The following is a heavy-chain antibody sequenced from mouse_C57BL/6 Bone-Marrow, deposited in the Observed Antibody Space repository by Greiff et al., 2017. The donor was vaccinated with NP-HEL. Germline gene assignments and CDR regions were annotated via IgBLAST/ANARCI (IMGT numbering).Heavy chain of an antibody. CDR3: ARSRNYYGSSNYFDY. V-gene: IGHV1-80*01. CDR1: GYAFSSYW. D-gene: IGHD1-1*01. J-gene: IGHJ2*01. Sequence: VQRVESGAELVKPGASVKISCKASGYAFSSYWMNWVKQRPGKGLEWIGQIYPGDGDTNYNGKFKGKATLTADKSSSTAYMQLSSLTSEDSAVYYCARSRNYYGSSNYFDYWGQGTTLTVSS. CDR2: IYPGDGDT.